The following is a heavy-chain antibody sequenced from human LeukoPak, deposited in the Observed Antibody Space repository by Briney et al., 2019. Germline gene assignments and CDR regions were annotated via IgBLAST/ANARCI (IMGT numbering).Heavy chain of an antibody. Sequence: PSETLSLTCAVYGGSFSGYYWSWIRQPPGKGLEWIGEINHSGSTNYNPSLKSRVTISVDTSENQFSLKLSSVTAADTAVYYCARARRRFDPWGQGTLVTVSS. CDR2: INHSGST. J-gene: IGHJ5*02. V-gene: IGHV4-34*01. CDR3: ARARRRFDP. CDR1: GGSFSGYY.